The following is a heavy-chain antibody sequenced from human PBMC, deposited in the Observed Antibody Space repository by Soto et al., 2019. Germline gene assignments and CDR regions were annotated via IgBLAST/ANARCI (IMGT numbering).Heavy chain of an antibody. D-gene: IGHD2-2*01. CDR2: IWYDGSNK. Sequence: SLRLSCAASGFTFSSYGMHWVRQAPGKGLEWVAVIWYDGSNKYYADSVKGRFTISRDNSKNTLYLQMNSLRAEDTAVYYCARDAKLIPYCSSTSCYEAENYYYYYGMDV. J-gene: IGHJ6*01. CDR1: GFTFSSYG. CDR3: ARDAKLIPYCSSTSCYEAENYYYYYGMDV. V-gene: IGHV3-33*01.